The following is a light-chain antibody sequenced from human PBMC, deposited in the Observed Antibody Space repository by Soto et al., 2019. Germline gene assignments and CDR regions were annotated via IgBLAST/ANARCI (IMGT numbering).Light chain of an antibody. CDR1: QSVSSSY. CDR3: QQYGSSPPEKT. V-gene: IGKV3-20*01. J-gene: IGKJ1*01. CDR2: GAS. Sequence: EIVLTQSPGTLSLSPGERATLSCRASQSVSSSYLAWYQQKPGQAPRLLIYGASSRATGIPDRFSGSGSGTDLTLTISRLEPEDFAACYCQQYGSSPPEKTFGQGTKVEIK.